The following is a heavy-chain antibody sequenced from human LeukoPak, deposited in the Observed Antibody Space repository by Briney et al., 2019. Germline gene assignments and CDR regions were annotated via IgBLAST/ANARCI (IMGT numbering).Heavy chain of an antibody. V-gene: IGHV1-18*01. CDR3: ARGTNSNMPLDYYYYYMGV. J-gene: IGHJ6*03. CDR2: ISAYNGNT. CDR1: GYTFIRYS. Sequence: ASVKVSCKASGYTFIRYSISWVRQAPGQGLEWMGWISAYNGNTNYAQKLQGRVTMTTDTSTGTAHMELRSLRSDDTAVYYCARGTNSNMPLDYYYYYMGVWGKGTTVTVSS. D-gene: IGHD4-11*01.